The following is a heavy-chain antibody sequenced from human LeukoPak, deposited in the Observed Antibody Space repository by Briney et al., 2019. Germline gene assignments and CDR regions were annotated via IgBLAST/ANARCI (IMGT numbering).Heavy chain of an antibody. CDR3: TRGGGGSSPHY. J-gene: IGHJ4*02. Sequence: GGSLRLSCAASGFSFSDYYMSWVRQPPGKGLEGGSDIYSGGSTYYADSVRGRFTITRDNSKTTLYLQMNSLRAEDTAVYYCTRGGGGSSPHYWGQGTLVTVSS. V-gene: IGHV3-53*01. CDR1: GFSFSDYY. CDR2: IYSGGST. D-gene: IGHD2-21*01.